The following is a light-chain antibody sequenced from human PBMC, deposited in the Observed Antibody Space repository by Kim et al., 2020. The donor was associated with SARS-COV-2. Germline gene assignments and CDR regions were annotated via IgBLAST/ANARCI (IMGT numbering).Light chain of an antibody. CDR2: TAS. V-gene: IGKV1-39*01. J-gene: IGKJ1*01. Sequence: ACVGDIVTITCRASQDISRYLNWYQQKPGKDPKLLIYTASSLQSGVPSRFTGRGSETDFTLTITSLQPEDFATYYCQQTSSAPRTFGQGTKVDIK. CDR3: QQTSSAPRT. CDR1: QDISRY.